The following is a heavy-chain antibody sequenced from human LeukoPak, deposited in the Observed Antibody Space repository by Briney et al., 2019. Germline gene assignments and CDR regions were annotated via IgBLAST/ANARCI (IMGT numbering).Heavy chain of an antibody. CDR1: VGSISSGGYY. Sequence: SQTLSLTCTVSVGSISSGGYYWRWIRQHPGKGMEWIGYIYYSGSTYYNTSLKSRVTISVDTSKNQCTLKLSSVTAADTAVYYCARHLPINRGGYCGMDVGGQGTSVTV. CDR3: ARHLPINRGGYCGMDV. D-gene: IGHD3-10*01. V-gene: IGHV4-31*03. J-gene: IGHJ6*02. CDR2: IYYSGST.